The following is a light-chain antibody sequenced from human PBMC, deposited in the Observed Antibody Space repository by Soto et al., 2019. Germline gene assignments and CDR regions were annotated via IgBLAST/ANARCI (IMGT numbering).Light chain of an antibody. CDR1: QSVNTY. CDR2: DAS. V-gene: IGKV3-11*01. Sequence: DIVLTQSPATLSLSPGERATLSCRASQSVNTYLAWYQQKPGQAPRLLMYDASNRVAGVPARFSGSGSGTAFTLTISSLEPEDVAVYYCQQRSDWPLTFGGGTKVEIK. CDR3: QQRSDWPLT. J-gene: IGKJ4*01.